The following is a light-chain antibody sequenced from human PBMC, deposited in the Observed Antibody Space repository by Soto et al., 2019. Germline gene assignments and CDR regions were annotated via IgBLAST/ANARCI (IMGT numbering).Light chain of an antibody. CDR2: EVS. CDR1: SSDVGVYNY. Sequence: QSALTQPASVSGSPGQSITISCTGSSSDVGVYNYVSWYQQHPGKAPKLMIYEVSNRPSGVSTRFSGSKSDNTASLTIYELQAEDEAYYYCSSYTSSITVIFGGGTQLTV. V-gene: IGLV2-14*01. J-gene: IGLJ2*01. CDR3: SSYTSSITVI.